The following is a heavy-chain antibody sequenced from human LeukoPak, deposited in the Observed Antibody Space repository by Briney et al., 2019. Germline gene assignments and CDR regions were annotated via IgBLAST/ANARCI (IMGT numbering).Heavy chain of an antibody. CDR2: IDSAGDT. V-gene: IGHV3-13*01. J-gene: IGHJ6*02. CDR3: ARERSPYYYGMDV. CDR1: GFPFSNYD. D-gene: IGHD3-16*01. Sequence: SGGSLRLSCAASGFPFSNYDMHWVRKATGEGLEWVSTIDSAGDTYYPGSVKGRFTISRENANNSLYLQMNSLRVGDTAVYFCARERSPYYYGMDVWGQGTTVTVSS.